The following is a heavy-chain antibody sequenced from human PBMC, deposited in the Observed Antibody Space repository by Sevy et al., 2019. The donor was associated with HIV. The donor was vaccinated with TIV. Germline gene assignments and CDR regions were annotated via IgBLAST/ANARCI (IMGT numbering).Heavy chain of an antibody. CDR3: ARDSARVIVPTAGFDS. CDR1: GFTFRSFS. D-gene: IGHD1-1*01. J-gene: IGHJ5*01. Sequence: EGSLRLSCSASGFTFRSFSMHWVRQAPGKGLEWVAAIWYDGRTKQYADSVKGRFTISRDNSKSMLNLEMNSLRAEDTALYFCARDSARVIVPTAGFDSWGQGTVVTVSS. V-gene: IGHV3-33*01. CDR2: IWYDGRTK.